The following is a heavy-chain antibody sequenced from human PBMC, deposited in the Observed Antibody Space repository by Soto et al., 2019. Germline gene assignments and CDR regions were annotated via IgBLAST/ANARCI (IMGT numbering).Heavy chain of an antibody. V-gene: IGHV1-46*01. Sequence: QVQLVQSVAEVKKPGASVKLSCKSSEYTFTDYYIHWVRQAPGQGLEWMGLINPSGGSTSYAQKFQGRVTMTRDTSTSTVYMELSSLRSEDTAVYYCATAAYSTSWYDFWGQGTLVTVSS. CDR3: ATAAYSTSWYDF. D-gene: IGHD6-13*01. CDR2: INPSGGST. J-gene: IGHJ5*01. CDR1: EYTFTDYY.